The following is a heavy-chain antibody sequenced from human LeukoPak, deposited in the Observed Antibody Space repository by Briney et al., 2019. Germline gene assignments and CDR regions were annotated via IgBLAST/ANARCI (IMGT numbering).Heavy chain of an antibody. CDR2: ITSDGSTT. CDR1: GFTFSTSW. D-gene: IGHD1-26*01. V-gene: IGHV3-74*01. J-gene: IGHJ4*02. Sequence: RGSLRLSCAASGFTFSTSWMHWVRQAPGKGPVWVSRITSDGSTTIYAESMKGRFTISRDNAKNTLYLQMNSLRAEDTAVYYCARGRGGSYFFDYWGQGTLVTVSS. CDR3: ARGRGGSYFFDY.